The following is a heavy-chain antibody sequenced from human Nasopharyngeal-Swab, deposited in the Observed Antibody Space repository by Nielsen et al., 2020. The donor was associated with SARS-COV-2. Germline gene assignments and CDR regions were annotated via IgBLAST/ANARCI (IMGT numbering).Heavy chain of an antibody. J-gene: IGHJ6*02. CDR2: IIPILGIA. D-gene: IGHD3-10*01. CDR3: ARAYYYGSGRFGGMDV. Sequence: SVKVSCKASGGTSSSYAISWVRQAPGQGLEWMGGIIPILGIANYAQNFQGRVTITSDKSTSTAYMELSSLRSEDTAVYYCARAYYYGSGRFGGMDVWGQGTTVTVSS. CDR1: GGTSSSYA. V-gene: IGHV1-69*10.